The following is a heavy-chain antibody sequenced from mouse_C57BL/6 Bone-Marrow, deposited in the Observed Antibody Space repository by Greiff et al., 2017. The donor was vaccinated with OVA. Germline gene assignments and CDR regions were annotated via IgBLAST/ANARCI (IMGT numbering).Heavy chain of an antibody. J-gene: IGHJ1*03. CDR1: GYTFTSYG. D-gene: IGHD4-1*02. CDR3: ARSGANWDQAYWYCDV. V-gene: IGHV1-81*01. CDR2: IYPRSGNT. Sequence: VQRVESGAELARPGASVKLSCKASGYTFTSYGISWVKQRTGQGLEWIGEIYPRSGNTYYNEKFKGKATLTADKSSSTAYMELRSLTSEDSAVYFCARSGANWDQAYWYCDVWGTGTTVTVSS.